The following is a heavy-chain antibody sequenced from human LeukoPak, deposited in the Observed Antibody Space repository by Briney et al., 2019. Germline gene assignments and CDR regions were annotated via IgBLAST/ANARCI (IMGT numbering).Heavy chain of an antibody. Sequence: PSETLSLICTVSGGSISSYYWSWIRQPPGKGLEWIGYIYTSGSTNYNPSLKSRVTISVDTSKNQFSLKLSSVTAADTAVYYCARHGLTTVKYFDYWGQGTLVTVSS. D-gene: IGHD4-11*01. CDR1: GGSISSYY. CDR2: IYTSGST. J-gene: IGHJ4*02. CDR3: ARHGLTTVKYFDY. V-gene: IGHV4-4*09.